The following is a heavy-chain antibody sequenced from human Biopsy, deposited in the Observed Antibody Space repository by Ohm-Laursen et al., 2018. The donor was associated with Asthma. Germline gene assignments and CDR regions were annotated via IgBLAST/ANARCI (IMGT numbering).Heavy chain of an antibody. CDR2: THYSGTT. CDR1: GGSIGIYY. Sequence: GTLSLTCTVSGGSIGIYYWGWIRQPPGKGLEYIGYTHYSGTTNTDPSLTGRVTMSVDTSKNQFSLKVTSVTAADTAVYFCARVRGAFYESSVKNDFDVWGQGTMVTVSS. J-gene: IGHJ3*01. V-gene: IGHV4-59*01. D-gene: IGHD3-22*01. CDR3: ARVRGAFYESSVKNDFDV.